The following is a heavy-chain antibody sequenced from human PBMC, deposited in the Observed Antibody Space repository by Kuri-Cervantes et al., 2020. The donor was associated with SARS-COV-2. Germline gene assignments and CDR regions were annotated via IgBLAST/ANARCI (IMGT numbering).Heavy chain of an antibody. D-gene: IGHD5-24*01. Sequence: GESLKISCAASGFTFSSYAVHWVRQAPGKGLERVAIISYDGTKKYYADSVKGRFTISRDNSKNTLYLQMNSLRADDTALYYCARDLFFFGDGFNGFDYWGQGTLVTSPQ. CDR2: ISYDGTKK. CDR1: GFTFSSYA. CDR3: ARDLFFFGDGFNGFDY. J-gene: IGHJ4*02. V-gene: IGHV3-30-3*01.